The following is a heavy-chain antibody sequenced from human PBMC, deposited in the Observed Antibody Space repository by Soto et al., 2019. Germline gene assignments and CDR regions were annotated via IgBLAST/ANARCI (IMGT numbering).Heavy chain of an antibody. Sequence: GGSLRLSCAASGFTFSSYAMHWVRQAPGKGLEWVAVISYDGSNKYYADSVKGRFTISRDNSKNTLYLQMNSLRAEDTAVYYCARVSRYCSSTSCHLFDYWGQGTLVTVSS. J-gene: IGHJ4*02. CDR1: GFTFSSYA. CDR3: ARVSRYCSSTSCHLFDY. CDR2: ISYDGSNK. V-gene: IGHV3-30-3*01. D-gene: IGHD2-2*01.